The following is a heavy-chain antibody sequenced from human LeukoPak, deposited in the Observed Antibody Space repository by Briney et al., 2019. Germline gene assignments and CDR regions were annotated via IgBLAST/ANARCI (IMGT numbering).Heavy chain of an antibody. D-gene: IGHD4-17*01. CDR1: GFTFSSYG. CDR2: IWYDGSNK. V-gene: IGHV3-33*01. CDR3: ARGQGTTPYYYYYMDV. Sequence: GGSLRLSCAASGFTFSSYGMHWVRQAPGKGLEWAAVIWYDGSNKYYADSVKGRFTISRDNSKNTLYLQMNSLRAEDTAVYYCARGQGTTPYYYYYMDVWGKGTTVTVSS. J-gene: IGHJ6*03.